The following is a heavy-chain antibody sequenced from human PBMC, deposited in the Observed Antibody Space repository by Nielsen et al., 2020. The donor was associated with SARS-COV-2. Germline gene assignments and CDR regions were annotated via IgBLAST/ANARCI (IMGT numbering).Heavy chain of an antibody. CDR2: INHSGSA. Sequence: SETLSLTCAVSGGSFTDSYWTWIRQPPGKGLEWIGDINHSGSANYNPSLKSRLTISVDTSKNQFSLKLSSVTAADTAVYYCARRSPFLWFDPWGQGTLVTVSS. CDR3: ARRSPFLWFDP. CDR1: GGSFTDSY. J-gene: IGHJ5*02. V-gene: IGHV4-34*01. D-gene: IGHD3-10*01.